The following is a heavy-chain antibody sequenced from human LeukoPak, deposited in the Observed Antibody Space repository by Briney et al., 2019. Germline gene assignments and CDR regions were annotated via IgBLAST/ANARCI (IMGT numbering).Heavy chain of an antibody. J-gene: IGHJ4*02. CDR3: ARFLTPDSSGYYGLDC. D-gene: IGHD3-22*01. V-gene: IGHV1-46*01. CDR2: ISPSGGST. CDR1: GYTFTSNY. Sequence: ASVKVSCKAFGYTFTSNYMHWVRQAPGQGPEWMGVISPSGGSTTYAQRFQGRVTLTRDMSTSTDYLELSSLRSEDTAVYYCARFLTPDSSGYYGLDCWGQGTLVTVSS.